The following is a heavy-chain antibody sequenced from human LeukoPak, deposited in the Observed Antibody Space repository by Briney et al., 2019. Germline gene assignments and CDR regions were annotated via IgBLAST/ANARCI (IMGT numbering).Heavy chain of an antibody. CDR2: MKQDETEK. V-gene: IGHV3-7*01. CDR1: GFTFSIHR. Sequence: GGSLRLSCAASGFTFSIHRMSRVRQAPGKGLEWVANMKQDETEKYYVDSVKGRFTISRDNAKNSLYLQMNSLRAEDTAVYYCAGGAPYSSSWSYLDYWGQGALVTVSS. J-gene: IGHJ4*02. D-gene: IGHD6-13*01. CDR3: AGGAPYSSSWSYLDY.